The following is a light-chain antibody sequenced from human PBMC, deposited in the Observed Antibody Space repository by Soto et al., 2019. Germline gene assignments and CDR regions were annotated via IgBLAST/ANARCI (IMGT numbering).Light chain of an antibody. Sequence: QSVLTQPASVSGSPGQSITISCTGTSSDVGGYNYVSWYQQHPGKATKLMIYEVSNRPSGVSNRFSGSKSGNTASLTISGLQAEDEVDYYCSSYKSSSTYVFGTGTKVTVL. CDR3: SSYKSSSTYV. J-gene: IGLJ1*01. CDR1: SSDVGGYNY. CDR2: EVS. V-gene: IGLV2-14*01.